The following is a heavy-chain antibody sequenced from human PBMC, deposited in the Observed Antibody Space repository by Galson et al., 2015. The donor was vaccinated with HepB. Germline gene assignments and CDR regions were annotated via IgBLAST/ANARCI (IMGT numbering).Heavy chain of an antibody. CDR3: ATIALSEYNSAWPGDH. CDR1: GFIFSTYT. J-gene: IGHJ4*02. V-gene: IGHV3-30-3*01. D-gene: IGHD2/OR15-2a*01. Sequence: SLRLSCATSGFIFSTYTMHWVRQAPGKGLEWVASISYGGTSKNYADSLRGRFTISRDNSKNTLYLQVDSLRAEDTAIYYCATIALSEYNSAWPGDHWGQGTRVSVSS. CDR2: ISYGGTSK.